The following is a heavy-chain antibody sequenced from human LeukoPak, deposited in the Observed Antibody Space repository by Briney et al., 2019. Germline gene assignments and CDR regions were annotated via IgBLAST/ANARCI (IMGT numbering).Heavy chain of an antibody. CDR2: IYYSGST. D-gene: IGHD3-22*01. CDR1: GGSISSYY. V-gene: IGHV4-59*01. J-gene: IGHJ4*02. CDR3: ARLGAGSSGYLDY. Sequence: SETLSLTCTVSGGSISSYYWSWIRQPPGKGLEWIGYIYYSGSTNYNPSLKSRVTISVDTSKNQFSLKLSSVTAADTAVYYCARLGAGSSGYLDYWGQGTLVTVSS.